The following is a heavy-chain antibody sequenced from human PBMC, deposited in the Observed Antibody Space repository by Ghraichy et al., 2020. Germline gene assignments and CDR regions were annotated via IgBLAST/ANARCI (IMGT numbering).Heavy chain of an antibody. D-gene: IGHD4-23*01. J-gene: IGHJ4*02. Sequence: SQTLSLTCTVSGGSINGYYWSWIRQPAGKGLEWIGRIYSSGTTNYNPSLKSRLTMSVDTSKNQFSLRLSSVTAADTAVYYCARDDYGGSDYWGQGTLVTVS. CDR2: IYSSGTT. V-gene: IGHV4-4*07. CDR1: GGSINGYY. CDR3: ARDDYGGSDY.